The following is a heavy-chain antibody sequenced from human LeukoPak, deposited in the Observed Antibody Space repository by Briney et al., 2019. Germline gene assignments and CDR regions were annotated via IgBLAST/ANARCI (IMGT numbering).Heavy chain of an antibody. CDR1: GDSISSYY. J-gene: IGHJ4*02. V-gene: IGHV4-4*07. CDR2: IYTSGST. Sequence: SETLSLTCTVSGDSISSYYWSWIRQPAGKGLEWIGRIYTSGSTNYNPSLKSRVTMSVDTSKNQFSLKLSSVTAADTAVYYCARVKLNYYDSSGVQYYFDYWGQGTLVTVSS. CDR3: ARVKLNYYDSSGVQYYFDY. D-gene: IGHD3-22*01.